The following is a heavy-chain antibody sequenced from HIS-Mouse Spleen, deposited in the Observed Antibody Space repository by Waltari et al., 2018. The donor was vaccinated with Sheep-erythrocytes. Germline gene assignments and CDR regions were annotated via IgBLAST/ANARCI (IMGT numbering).Heavy chain of an antibody. D-gene: IGHD2-15*01. J-gene: IGHJ3*02. CDR3: AREGGLEDIVVVVAATGDAFDI. Sequence: QVQLQQWGAGLLKPSETLSLTCAVYGGSFSGYYWSWIRQPPGKGLEWIGESNHSGSTNDNPALKSRVTISVDTSKNQFSLKLSSVTAADTAVYYCAREGGLEDIVVVVAATGDAFDIWGQGTMVTVSS. CDR2: SNHSGST. CDR1: GGSFSGYY. V-gene: IGHV4-34*01.